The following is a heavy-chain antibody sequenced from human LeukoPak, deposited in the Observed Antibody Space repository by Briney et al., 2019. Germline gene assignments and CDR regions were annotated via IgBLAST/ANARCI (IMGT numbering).Heavy chain of an antibody. Sequence: GGSLRLSCAASGFTLSRHWMLWVRQTPGEGRVGVSRINSDGRSNIYADAAKGRCTTCRDNAKNTLYLEMNSLTAEDTAVYYCARGDCSGGSCYCDYWGQGALVTVSS. D-gene: IGHD2-15*01. CDR1: GFTLSRHW. CDR3: ARGDCSGGSCYCDY. J-gene: IGHJ4*02. CDR2: INSDGRSN. V-gene: IGHV3-74*01.